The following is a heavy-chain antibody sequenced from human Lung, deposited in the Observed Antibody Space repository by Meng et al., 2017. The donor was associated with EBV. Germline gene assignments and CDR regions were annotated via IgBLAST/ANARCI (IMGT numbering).Heavy chain of an antibody. CDR2: IRSKAHSYAT. CDR1: GFGFSGSA. J-gene: IGHJ4*02. V-gene: IGHV3-73*02. CDR3: VRDRNWNDGNYFDS. Sequence: LVGCGGGFFRPWGSLKLSCAAHGFGFSGSAIHWVRQVSGKGLEWVGRIRSKAHSYATTFDASVKGRFTISRDDSMNTLYLQMNSLRVEDTAVYFCVRDRNWNDGNYFDSWGQGTLVTVSS. D-gene: IGHD1-1*01.